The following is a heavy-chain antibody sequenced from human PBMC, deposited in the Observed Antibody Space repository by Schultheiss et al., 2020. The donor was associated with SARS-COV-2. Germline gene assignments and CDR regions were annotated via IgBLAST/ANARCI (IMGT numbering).Heavy chain of an antibody. V-gene: IGHV3-9*01. CDR2: ISWNSGSI. D-gene: IGHD3-22*01. CDR1: GFTFDDYA. Sequence: GGSLRLSCAASGFTFDDYAMHWVRQAPGKGLEWVSGISWNSGSIGYADSVKGRFTISRDNAKNSLYLQMNSLRAEDTAVYYCAKVGYYDSSPSYYFDYWGQGTLVTVSS. J-gene: IGHJ4*02. CDR3: AKVGYYDSSPSYYFDY.